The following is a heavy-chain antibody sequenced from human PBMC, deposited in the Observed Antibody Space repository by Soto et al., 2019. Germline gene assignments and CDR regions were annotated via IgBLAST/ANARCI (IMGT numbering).Heavy chain of an antibody. D-gene: IGHD3-16*02. CDR3: ARVYDYVWGSYRSYYFDY. CDR2: IIPIFGTA. V-gene: IGHV1-69*13. CDR1: GGTFSSYA. J-gene: IGHJ4*02. Sequence: VASVKVSCKASGGTFSSYAISWVRQAPGQGLEWMGGIIPIFGTANYAQKFQGRVTITADESTSTAYMELSSLRSGDTAVYYCARVYDYVWGSYRSYYFDYWGQGTLVTVSS.